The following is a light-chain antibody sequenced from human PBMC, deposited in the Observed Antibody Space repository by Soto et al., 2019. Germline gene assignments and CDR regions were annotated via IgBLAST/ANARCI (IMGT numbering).Light chain of an antibody. CDR3: QQSNNWPRT. J-gene: IGKJ1*01. V-gene: IGKV3-15*01. CDR2: GAS. CDR1: QSLNSD. Sequence: EIVMTQSPATLSVSPGERATLSCRASQSLNSDLAWYQQKPGQTPRLLIYGASTRATGIPARFSGSESGTEFTLTISSLQSEDFAVYYCQQSNNWPRTFGQGTKVDIK.